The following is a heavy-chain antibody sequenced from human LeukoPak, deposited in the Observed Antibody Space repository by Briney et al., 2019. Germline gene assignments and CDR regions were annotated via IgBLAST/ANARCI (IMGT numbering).Heavy chain of an antibody. D-gene: IGHD4-17*01. J-gene: IGHJ3*02. CDR1: GFTFSSYS. V-gene: IGHV3-21*01. CDR2: ISSSSSYI. Sequence: GGSLRLSCAASGFTFSSYSMNWVRQAPGKGLEWVSSISSSSSYIYYADSVKGRFTISRDNAKNSLYLQMNSLRAEDTAVYYCASLRGDYDDLPPDDAFDIWGQGTMVTVSS. CDR3: ASLRGDYDDLPPDDAFDI.